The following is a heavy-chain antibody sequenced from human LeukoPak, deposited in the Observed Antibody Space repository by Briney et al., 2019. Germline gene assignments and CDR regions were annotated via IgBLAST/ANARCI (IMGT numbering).Heavy chain of an antibody. J-gene: IGHJ4*02. Sequence: ASVKVSCKASGYTFTGYYMHWVRQAPGQGLEWMGIINPSGGSTSYAQKFQGRVTMTRDTSTSTVYMELSSLRSEDTAVYYCARDYYYDSSGYPSDYWGQGTLVTVSS. V-gene: IGHV1-46*01. CDR1: GYTFTGYY. D-gene: IGHD3-22*01. CDR3: ARDYYYDSSGYPSDY. CDR2: INPSGGST.